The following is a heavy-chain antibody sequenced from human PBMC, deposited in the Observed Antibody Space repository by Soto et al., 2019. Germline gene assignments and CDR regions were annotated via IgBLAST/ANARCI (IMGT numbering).Heavy chain of an antibody. J-gene: IGHJ4*02. Sequence: QVQLVQSGAEVKKPGASVKVSCKASGYTFTGYYMHWVRQAPGQGLEWMGWINPNSGGTNYAQKFQGWVTMTRDTSIRTAEMELSRMRSEDTAVYYCARDRRSGLRLDYWGQGTLVTVST. D-gene: IGHD5-12*01. V-gene: IGHV1-2*04. CDR3: ARDRRSGLRLDY. CDR2: INPNSGGT. CDR1: GYTFTGYY.